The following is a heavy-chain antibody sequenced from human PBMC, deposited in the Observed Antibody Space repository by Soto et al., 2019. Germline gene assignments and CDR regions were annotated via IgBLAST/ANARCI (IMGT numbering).Heavy chain of an antibody. CDR1: GFTFNSHA. J-gene: IGHJ4*02. Sequence: GGSLRLSCAASGFTFNSHALHWVRQAPGKGLEWVAVISPDGNNKYYADSVKGRFTISRDNSMHTLDLQMNSLRPEDTSVYYCPRKQLRTPASFDYRGQGALVPVSS. CDR3: PRKQLRTPASFDY. CDR2: ISPDGNNK. D-gene: IGHD1-1*01. V-gene: IGHV3-30-3*01.